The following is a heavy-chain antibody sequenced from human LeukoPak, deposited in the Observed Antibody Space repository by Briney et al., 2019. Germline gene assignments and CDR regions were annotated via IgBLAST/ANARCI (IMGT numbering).Heavy chain of an antibody. J-gene: IGHJ6*03. CDR3: ASDSWYKFYMDV. CDR1: GYIFTSYN. CDR2: INPSGGST. Sequence: APVKVSCKASGYIFTSYNIYWVRQAPGQGLEWMGIINPSGGSTNYAQKFQGRVTMTRDTSTSTVYMELSRLRSDDTAVYYCASDSWYKFYMDVWGKGTTVTISS. V-gene: IGHV1-46*01. D-gene: IGHD6-13*01.